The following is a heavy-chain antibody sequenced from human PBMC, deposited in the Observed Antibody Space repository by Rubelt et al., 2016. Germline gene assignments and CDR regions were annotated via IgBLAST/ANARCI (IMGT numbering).Heavy chain of an antibody. J-gene: IGHJ4*02. CDR3: ARGRTGGSRAASY. V-gene: IGHV4-34*01. CDR2: IHPSGST. D-gene: IGHD3-10*01. Sequence: QVQLQQWGAGLLKPSETLSLTCAVYGGSFSGYYCTWIRQPPGKGLEWIGEIHPSGSTNYNPSLKSRVTIPADTSKNHFSRKLGSVTAADTAVYYGARGRTGGSRAASYWGQGTLVTVSS. CDR1: GGSFSGYY.